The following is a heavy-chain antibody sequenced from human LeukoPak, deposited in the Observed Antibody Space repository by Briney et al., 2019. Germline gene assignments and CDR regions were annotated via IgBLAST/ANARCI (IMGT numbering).Heavy chain of an antibody. CDR1: GYTLTELS. D-gene: IGHD3-22*01. Sequence: ASVKVSCKVSGYTLTELSMHWVRQAPGKGLEWMGGFDPEDGETIYAQKFQGRVTMTEDTSTDTAYMELSSLRSVDTAVYYCATAYYDSSGYYFDYWGQGTLVTVSS. J-gene: IGHJ4*02. CDR2: FDPEDGET. V-gene: IGHV1-24*01. CDR3: ATAYYDSSGYYFDY.